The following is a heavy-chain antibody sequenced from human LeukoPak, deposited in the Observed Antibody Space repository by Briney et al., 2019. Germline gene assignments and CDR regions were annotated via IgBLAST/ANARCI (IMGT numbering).Heavy chain of an antibody. CDR1: GLTFSSYA. D-gene: IGHD3-10*02. J-gene: IGHJ6*04. V-gene: IGHV3-48*03. Sequence: GGSLRLSCAASGLTFSSYAMNWVRQAPGKGLEWVSYISSSGSTIYYADSVKGRFTISRDNAKNSLYLQMNSLRAEDTAVYYCAELGITMIGGVWGKGTTVTISS. CDR3: AELGITMIGGV. CDR2: ISSSGSTI.